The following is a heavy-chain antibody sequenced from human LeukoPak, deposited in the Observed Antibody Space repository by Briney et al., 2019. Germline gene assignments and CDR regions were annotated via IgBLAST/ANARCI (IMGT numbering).Heavy chain of an antibody. V-gene: IGHV3-23*01. CDR1: GFTFSSYA. CDR3: AKDWGATTPGGFDY. Sequence: RGSLRLSCAASGFTFSSYAMSWVRQAPGKGLEWVSAISGSGGRTYYADSVKGRFTISRDNSKNTLYLQMNSLRAEDTAVYYCAKDWGATTPGGFDYWGQGTLVTVSS. J-gene: IGHJ4*02. D-gene: IGHD1-26*01. CDR2: ISGSGGRT.